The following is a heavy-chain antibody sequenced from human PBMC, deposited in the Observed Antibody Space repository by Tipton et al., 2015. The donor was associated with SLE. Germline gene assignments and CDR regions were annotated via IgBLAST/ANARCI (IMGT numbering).Heavy chain of an antibody. CDR3: ARDRGQWLVDY. Sequence: TLSLTCAVYGGSFSGYYWSWIRQPPGKGLGWIGEINHSGSTNYNPSLKSRVTISVDTSKNQFSLKLSSVTAADTAVYYCARDRGQWLVDYWGQGTLVTVSS. J-gene: IGHJ4*02. V-gene: IGHV4-34*01. CDR1: GGSFSGYY. D-gene: IGHD6-19*01. CDR2: INHSGST.